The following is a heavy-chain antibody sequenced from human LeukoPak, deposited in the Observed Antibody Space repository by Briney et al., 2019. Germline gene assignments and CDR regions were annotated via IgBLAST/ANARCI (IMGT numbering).Heavy chain of an antibody. D-gene: IGHD3-10*01. CDR1: GGSISSHY. CDR3: AMGPGTLAGY. CDR2: IFYTGGP. Sequence: SETLSLTCTVSGGSISSHYWSWIRQPPGKGLECIGYIFYTGGPNYNPSLKSRVSISVDTSKNQFSLNLTSVTAADTAVYYCAMGPGTLAGYWGQGTLVTVSS. J-gene: IGHJ4*02. V-gene: IGHV4-59*11.